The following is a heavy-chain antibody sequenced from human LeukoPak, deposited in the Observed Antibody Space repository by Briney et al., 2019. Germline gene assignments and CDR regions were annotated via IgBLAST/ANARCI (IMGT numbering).Heavy chain of an antibody. CDR2: IKQDGSEK. Sequence: GGSLRLSCAASGFTFSSYWMSWVRQAPGKGLEWVANIKQDGSEKYYVDSVKGRFTISRDNAKNSLYLQMNSLRAEDTAVYYCARDPSAMVRGVINDYWGQGTPVTVSS. J-gene: IGHJ4*02. CDR3: ARDPSAMVRGVINDY. V-gene: IGHV3-7*01. CDR1: GFTFSSYW. D-gene: IGHD3-10*01.